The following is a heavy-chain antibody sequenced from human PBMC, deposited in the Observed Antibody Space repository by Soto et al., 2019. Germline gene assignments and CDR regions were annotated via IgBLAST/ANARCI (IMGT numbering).Heavy chain of an antibody. V-gene: IGHV1-18*01. D-gene: IGHD2-15*01. CDR2: ISAYNGNT. CDR3: ARLSLRYCSGGSCYSGWFDP. J-gene: IGHJ5*02. Sequence: ASVKVSCKASGYTCTSYGISWGLQAPGQGLEWMGWISAYNGNTNYAQKLQGRVTMTTDTSTSTAYMELRSLRSDDTAVYYCARLSLRYCSGGSCYSGWFDPWGQGTLVTVS. CDR1: GYTCTSYG.